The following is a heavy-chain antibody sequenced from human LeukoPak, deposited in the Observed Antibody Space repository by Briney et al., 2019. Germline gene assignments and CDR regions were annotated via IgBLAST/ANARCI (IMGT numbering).Heavy chain of an antibody. J-gene: IGHJ6*04. Sequence: SVKVSCKASGGTFSSYAISWVRQAPGQGLEWMGGIIPIFGTANYAQKCQGRVTITADESTSTAYMELSSLRSEDTAVYYCASRLPSPGEGKYYYGMDVWGKGTTVTVSS. V-gene: IGHV1-69*01. CDR3: ASRLPSPGEGKYYYGMDV. CDR2: IIPIFGTA. CDR1: GGTFSSYA. D-gene: IGHD3-10*01.